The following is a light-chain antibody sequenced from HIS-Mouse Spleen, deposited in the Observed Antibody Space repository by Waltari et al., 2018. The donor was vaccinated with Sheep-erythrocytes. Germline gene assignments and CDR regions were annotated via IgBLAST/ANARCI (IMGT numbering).Light chain of an antibody. V-gene: IGLV2-8*01. J-gene: IGLJ3*02. Sequence: QSALTQPPSASGSPGQSVTISCTGTSSDVGGYNYVSWYQQHPGKAPKLMIYEVSTRPSGVPGRFSGSKSGHTASLTVSGLQAEDEADYYCSSYAGSNNWVFGGGTKLTVL. CDR1: SSDVGGYNY. CDR3: SSYAGSNNWV. CDR2: EVS.